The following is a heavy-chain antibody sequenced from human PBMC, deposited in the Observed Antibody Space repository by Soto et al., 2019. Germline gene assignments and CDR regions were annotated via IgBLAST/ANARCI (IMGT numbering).Heavy chain of an antibody. Sequence: ASVKVSCKASGYTFTSYGISWVRQAPGQGLEWMGWISAYNGNTNYAQKLQGRVTMTTDTSTSTAYMELRSLRSDDTAVYSCASGRYCSTTTCDRRLFYWGQGTLVTVSS. D-gene: IGHD2-2*01. V-gene: IGHV1-18*04. CDR3: ASGRYCSTTTCDRRLFY. J-gene: IGHJ4*02. CDR2: ISAYNGNT. CDR1: GYTFTSYG.